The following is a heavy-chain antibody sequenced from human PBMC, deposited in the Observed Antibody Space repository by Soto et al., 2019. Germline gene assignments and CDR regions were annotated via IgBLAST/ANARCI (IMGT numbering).Heavy chain of an antibody. Sequence: AGGSLRLSCAASGFTFSDYYMSWIRQAPGKGLEWVSYISSSSSYTNYADPVKGRFTISRDNAKNSLYLQMNSLRAEDTAVYYCAKDDSYSSSYFDYWGQGIMVTVSS. CDR2: ISSSSSYT. V-gene: IGHV3-11*05. D-gene: IGHD6-6*01. CDR3: AKDDSYSSSYFDY. J-gene: IGHJ4*02. CDR1: GFTFSDYY.